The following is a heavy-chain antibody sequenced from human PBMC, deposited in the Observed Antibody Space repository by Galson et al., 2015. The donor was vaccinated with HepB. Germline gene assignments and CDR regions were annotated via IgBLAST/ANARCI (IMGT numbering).Heavy chain of an antibody. CDR3: ASNGDQGY. CDR2: VYSGGST. J-gene: IGHJ4*02. CDR1: GFTVSNNY. V-gene: IGHV3-53*01. Sequence: SLRLSCAASGFTVSNNYMNWFRQTPEKGLEWVSLVYSGGSTHYADSVKGQFTISRDSSKNTLYLQMNSLRAEDTAWYYCASNGDQGYWGQGTLVTVSS. D-gene: IGHD4-17*01.